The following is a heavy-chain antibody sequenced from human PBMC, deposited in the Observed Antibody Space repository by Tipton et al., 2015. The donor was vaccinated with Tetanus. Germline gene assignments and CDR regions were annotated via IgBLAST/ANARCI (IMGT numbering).Heavy chain of an antibody. CDR1: GFSFSTYA. CDR2: ISGSGASS. CDR3: AKENGYNYYYYGMDV. D-gene: IGHD3-16*02. V-gene: IGHV3-23*01. Sequence: GSLRLSCAASGFSFSTYAMGWVRQAPGKGLEWVSTISGSGASSYYADSVKGRFTVSRANSRNTLYLQMNSLRAEDTAVYYCAKENGYNYYYYGMDVWGQGTTVTVSS. J-gene: IGHJ6*02.